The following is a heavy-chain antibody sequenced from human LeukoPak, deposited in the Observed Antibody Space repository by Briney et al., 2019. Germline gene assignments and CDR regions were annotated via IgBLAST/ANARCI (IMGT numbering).Heavy chain of an antibody. D-gene: IGHD6-19*01. CDR2: IYYSGST. Sequence: SETLSLTCTVSGGSISSGSYYWSWIRQPPGKGLEWIGYIYYSGSTNYNPSLKSRVTISVDTSKNQFSLKLSSVTAADTAVYYCARLESIAVAGQFDYWGQGTLVTVSS. CDR1: GGSISSGSYY. J-gene: IGHJ4*02. V-gene: IGHV4-61*01. CDR3: ARLESIAVAGQFDY.